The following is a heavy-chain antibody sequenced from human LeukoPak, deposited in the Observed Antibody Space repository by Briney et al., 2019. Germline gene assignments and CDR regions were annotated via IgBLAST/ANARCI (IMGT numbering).Heavy chain of an antibody. J-gene: IGHJ4*02. Sequence: ASVKVSCKASGYSVTDYYLHWVRQFPGQGLECLGWISPNSGATNYAQKFQGRVTMTRDPSINTAYLELSRLTSDDTAVYYCARDGSGMTHFDYWGQGTLVTVSS. CDR2: ISPNSGAT. D-gene: IGHD3-10*01. CDR3: ARDGSGMTHFDY. V-gene: IGHV1-2*02. CDR1: GYSVTDYY.